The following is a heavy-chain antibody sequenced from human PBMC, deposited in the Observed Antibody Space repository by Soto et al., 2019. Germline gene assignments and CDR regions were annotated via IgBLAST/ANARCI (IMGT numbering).Heavy chain of an antibody. CDR2: ISGSGRST. V-gene: IGHV3-23*01. CDR1: GFSFSSCA. Sequence: VVSLLLSCAASGFSFSSCAMSWVRQAPGKGLEWVSVISGSGRSTDYADSVKGRFTMSRDNSKNMVFLQMNSLSAEDTAVYYCSNHTVFSDSGYEDYWSQGT. J-gene: IGHJ4*02. D-gene: IGHD6-13*01. CDR3: SNHTVFSDSGYEDY.